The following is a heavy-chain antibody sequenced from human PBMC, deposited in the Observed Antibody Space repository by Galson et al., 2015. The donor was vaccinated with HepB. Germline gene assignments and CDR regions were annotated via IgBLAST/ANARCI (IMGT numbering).Heavy chain of an antibody. V-gene: IGHV1-18*01. CDR2: ISAYNGNT. D-gene: IGHD6-19*01. CDR1: GYTFTSYG. J-gene: IGHJ4*02. Sequence: SVKVSCKASGYTFTSYGISWVRQAPGQGLEWMGWISAYNGNTNYAQKLQGRVTMTTDTSTSTAYMELRSLRSDDTAVYYCARDFGIAVAGDVGYWGQGTLVTVSS. CDR3: ARDFGIAVAGDVGY.